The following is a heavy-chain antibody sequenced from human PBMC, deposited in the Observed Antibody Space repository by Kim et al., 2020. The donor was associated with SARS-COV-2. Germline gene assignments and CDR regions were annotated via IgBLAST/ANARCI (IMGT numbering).Heavy chain of an antibody. CDR3: ARDLKYSSSWHSVKGGWF. J-gene: IGHJ5*01. CDR1: GFTFSDYY. CDR2: ISSSSSYT. Sequence: LSLTCAAPGFTFSDYYMSWIRQAPGKGLEWVSYISSSSSYTNYADSVKGRFTISRDNAKNSLYLQMNSLRAEDTAVYYCARDLKYSSSWHSVKGGWF. D-gene: IGHD6-13*01. V-gene: IGHV3-11*05.